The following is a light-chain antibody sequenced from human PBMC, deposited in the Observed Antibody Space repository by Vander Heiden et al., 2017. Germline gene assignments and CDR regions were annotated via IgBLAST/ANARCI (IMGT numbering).Light chain of an antibody. CDR3: QVYDSSLGGHVV. CDR1: TSTIGAGYD. V-gene: IGLV1-40*01. CDR2: DNI. J-gene: IGLJ2*01. Sequence: QSVLTQPPSVSGAPGQRVTISCTGSTSTIGAGYDVHWYQQLPGTAPKLLIYDNINRPSGVPDRFSGSKSGTSASLAITGLQAGDEADYYWQVYDSSLGGHVVFGGGTKLTVL.